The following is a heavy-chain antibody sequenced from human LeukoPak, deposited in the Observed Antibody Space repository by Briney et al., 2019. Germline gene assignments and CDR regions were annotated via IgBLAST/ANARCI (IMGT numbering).Heavy chain of an antibody. D-gene: IGHD3-3*01. Sequence: PSETLSLTCAVSGYSISSGYYWGWIRQPPGKGLEWIGTSYHSGSTYYNPALKSRVTISVDTSKNQFSLKLSSVTAADTAVYYCARVPHGETIFGVVLYWLDPWGQGTLVTVSS. CDR3: ARVPHGETIFGVVLYWLDP. CDR1: GYSISSGYY. V-gene: IGHV4-38-2*01. J-gene: IGHJ5*02. CDR2: SYHSGST.